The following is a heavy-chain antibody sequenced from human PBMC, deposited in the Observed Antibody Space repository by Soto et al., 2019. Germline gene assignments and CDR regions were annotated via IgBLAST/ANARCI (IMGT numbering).Heavy chain of an antibody. CDR1: GDSVSKNSAT. J-gene: IGHJ6*02. CDR3: ARQGRSNSIAVAGKPYYYGMDV. V-gene: IGHV6-1*01. CDR2: TYYRSKWYN. D-gene: IGHD6-19*01. Sequence: SQTLSLTCAISGDSVSKNSATWNWIRQSPARGLEWLGRTYYRSKWYNDYAVSVKSRITINPDTSKNQFSLKLSSVTAADTAVYYCARQGRSNSIAVAGKPYYYGMDVWGQGTTVTVSS.